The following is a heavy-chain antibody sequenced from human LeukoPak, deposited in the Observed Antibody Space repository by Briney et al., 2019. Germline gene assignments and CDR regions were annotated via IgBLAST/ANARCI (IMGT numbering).Heavy chain of an antibody. J-gene: IGHJ4*02. Sequence: ASVKVSCKASGYTFTGYYMHWGRQAPGQGVEWMGRINPNSGGTNYAQKFQGRVTMTRDTSISTAYMELSRLRSDDTAVYYCARQYYYDSSGYSSIDYWGQGTLVTVSS. CDR2: INPNSGGT. CDR1: GYTFTGYY. D-gene: IGHD3-22*01. CDR3: ARQYYYDSSGYSSIDY. V-gene: IGHV1-2*06.